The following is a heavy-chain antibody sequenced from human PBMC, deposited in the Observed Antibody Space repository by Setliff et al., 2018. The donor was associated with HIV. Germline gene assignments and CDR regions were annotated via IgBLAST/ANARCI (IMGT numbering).Heavy chain of an antibody. CDR1: GYTFTGYY. CDR2: INPNSGDT. J-gene: IGHJ4*02. D-gene: IGHD3-10*01. V-gene: IGHV1-2*02. Sequence: ASVKVSCKASGYTFTGYYMHWVRQAPGQGLEWMGWINPNSGDTNFALKFQGRVTLTKDTSTGTAYMELSSLRSDDTAVYYCATDRTQTGINMVRGRIVDPARYPLDYWGQGTLVTVSS. CDR3: ATDRTQTGINMVRGRIVDPARYPLDY.